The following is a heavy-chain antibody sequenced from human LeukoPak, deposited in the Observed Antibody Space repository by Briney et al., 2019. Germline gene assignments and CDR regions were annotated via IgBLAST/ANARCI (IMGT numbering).Heavy chain of an antibody. D-gene: IGHD5-12*01. Sequence: SVKVSCKASGGTFSSYAISWVRQAPGQGLEWMGRIIPILGIANYAQKFQGRVTITADKSTSTAYMELSSLRSEDTAMYYCARAAIVATINYFDYWGQGTLVTVS. J-gene: IGHJ4*02. CDR1: GGTFSSYA. CDR2: IIPILGIA. V-gene: IGHV1-69*04. CDR3: ARAAIVATINYFDY.